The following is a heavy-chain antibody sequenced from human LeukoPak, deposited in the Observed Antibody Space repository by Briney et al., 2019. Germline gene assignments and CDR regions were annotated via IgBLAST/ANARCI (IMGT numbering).Heavy chain of an antibody. CDR2: NYYSGNT. D-gene: IGHD6-13*01. J-gene: IGHJ5*02. V-gene: IGHV4-39*02. Sequence: SETLSLTCIVSGGSISSSSYYWGWIRQPPGKGLEWIGGNYYSGNTYYNPSLKSRVTISVDTSKNQFSLKLSPVTAADAAVYYCARGYSINWFDPWGQGTLVTVSS. CDR3: ARGYSINWFDP. CDR1: GGSISSSSYY.